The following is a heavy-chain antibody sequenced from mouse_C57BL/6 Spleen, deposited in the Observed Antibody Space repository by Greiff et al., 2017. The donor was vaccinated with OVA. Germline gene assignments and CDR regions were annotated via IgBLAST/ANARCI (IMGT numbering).Heavy chain of an antibody. D-gene: IGHD1-1*01. J-gene: IGHJ2*01. CDR1: GYTFTDYY. CDR3: ASHYYGSSPHYFDY. CDR2: INPNNGGT. V-gene: IGHV1-26*01. Sequence: VQLQQSGPELVKPGASVKISCKASGYTFTDYYMNWVKQSHGKSLEWIGDINPNNGGTSYNQKFKGKATLTVDKSSSTAYMELRSLTSEDSAVYYCASHYYGSSPHYFDYWGQGTTLTVSS.